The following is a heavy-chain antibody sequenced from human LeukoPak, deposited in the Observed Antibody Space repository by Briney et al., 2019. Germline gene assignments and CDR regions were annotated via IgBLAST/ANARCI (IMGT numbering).Heavy chain of an antibody. V-gene: IGHV3-33*01. J-gene: IGHJ4*02. CDR1: GFTFSRYG. CDR3: ARARWQLVPYFDS. CDR2: IWHDGSYE. Sequence: PGRSLRLSCAASGFTFSRYGMHWVRQAPGKGLEWVAVIWHDGSYEYYADSVKGRFTISRDSSKNTLYLQMNSLRAEDTAVYYCARARWQLVPYFDSWGQGTLVTVSS. D-gene: IGHD6-6*01.